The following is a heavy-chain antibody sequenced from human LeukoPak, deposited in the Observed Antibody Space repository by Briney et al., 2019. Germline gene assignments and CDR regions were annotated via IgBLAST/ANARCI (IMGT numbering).Heavy chain of an antibody. Sequence: SETLSLTCTVSGGSISSGSYYWSWIRQPAGKGLEWIGRIYTSGSTNYNPSLKSRVTISVDTSKNQFSLKLSSVTAADTAVYYCARGGLELRPNYYYYYYMDVWGKGTTVTVSS. V-gene: IGHV4-61*02. J-gene: IGHJ6*03. CDR3: ARGGLELRPNYYYYYYMDV. CDR1: GGSISSGSYY. D-gene: IGHD1-7*01. CDR2: IYTSGST.